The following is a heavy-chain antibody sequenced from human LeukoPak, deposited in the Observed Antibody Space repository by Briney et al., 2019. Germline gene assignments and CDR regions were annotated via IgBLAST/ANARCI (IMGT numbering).Heavy chain of an antibody. CDR3: ARGGVLGYNNFFDP. CDR2: IYYSGST. J-gene: IGHJ5*02. D-gene: IGHD4-11*01. Sequence: SETLSLTCTVSGGSISSSSYYWGWIRQPPGKGLEWIGSIYYSGSTYYNPSLKSRVTISVDTSKNQFSLKLSSVTAADTAVYYCARGGVLGYNNFFDPWGQGTLVTVSS. CDR1: GGSISSSSYY. V-gene: IGHV4-39*01.